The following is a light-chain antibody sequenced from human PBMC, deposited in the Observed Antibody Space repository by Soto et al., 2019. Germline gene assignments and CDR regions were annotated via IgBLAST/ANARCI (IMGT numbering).Light chain of an antibody. CDR1: SGSVSTDNY. CDR3: VLYMGRGISM. J-gene: IGLJ3*02. CDR2: STS. Sequence: QTVVTQEPSLSVSPAGTVTLTCGLNSGSVSTDNYPSWYQQTPGRTPRTLIYSTSTRSSGVPDRFSGSIVENKAALTITGAQADDESDYYCVLYMGRGISMFGGGTQLTVL. V-gene: IGLV8-61*01.